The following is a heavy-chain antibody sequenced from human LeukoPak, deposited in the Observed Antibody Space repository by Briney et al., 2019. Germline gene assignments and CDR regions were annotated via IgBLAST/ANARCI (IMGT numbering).Heavy chain of an antibody. V-gene: IGHV4-59*01. CDR2: IYYSGST. CDR1: GGSISSYY. CDR3: ARESPSVAGSSWFDP. D-gene: IGHD6-19*01. J-gene: IGHJ5*02. Sequence: SETLSLTCTVSGGSISSYYWSWIRQPPGKGLEWIGYIYYSGSTNYNPSLKSRVTISVDTSKNQFSLKLSSVTAADTAVYYCARESPSVAGSSWFDPWGQGTLVTVSS.